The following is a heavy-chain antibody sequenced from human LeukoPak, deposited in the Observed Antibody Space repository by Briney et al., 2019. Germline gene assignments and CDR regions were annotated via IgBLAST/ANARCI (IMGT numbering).Heavy chain of an antibody. CDR1: GITFKSYA. CDR2: ISDSGGTT. CDR3: AREWLVRYYFDY. V-gene: IGHV3-23*01. Sequence: GGSLRLSCAVSGITFKSYAMGWVRQAPGKGLEWVSAISDSGGTTYYADSVKGRFTISRDNSQNALYLQMNSLRAEDTAVYYCAREWLVRYYFDYWGQGTLVTVSS. D-gene: IGHD6-19*01. J-gene: IGHJ4*02.